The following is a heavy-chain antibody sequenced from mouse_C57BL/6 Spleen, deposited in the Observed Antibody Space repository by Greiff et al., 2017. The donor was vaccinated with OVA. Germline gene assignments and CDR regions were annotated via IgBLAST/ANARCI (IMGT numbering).Heavy chain of an antibody. J-gene: IGHJ1*03. D-gene: IGHD1-1*01. CDR3: ARHEETHYYGSSYGYFDV. CDR1: GYTFTEYT. Sequence: QVQLQQSGAELVKPGASVKLSCKASGYTFTEYTIHWVKQRSGQGLEWIGWFYPGSGSIKYNEKFKDKATLTADKSSSTVYMELSRLTSEDSAVYFCARHEETHYYGSSYGYFDVWGTGTTVTVSS. V-gene: IGHV1-62-2*01. CDR2: FYPGSGSI.